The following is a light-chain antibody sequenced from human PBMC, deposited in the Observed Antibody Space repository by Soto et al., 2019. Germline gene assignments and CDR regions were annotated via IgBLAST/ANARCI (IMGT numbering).Light chain of an antibody. CDR2: GNS. Sequence: QSALTQPPSVSGAPGQRVTISCTGSSSNIGAGYDVHWYQQLPGAAPKLLIYGNSNRPSGLPDRFSGSKSGTSASLAITGLQADDEADYYCQSYDNSLSVLYVFGTGTKLTVL. J-gene: IGLJ1*01. CDR1: SSNIGAGYD. CDR3: QSYDNSLSVLYV. V-gene: IGLV1-40*01.